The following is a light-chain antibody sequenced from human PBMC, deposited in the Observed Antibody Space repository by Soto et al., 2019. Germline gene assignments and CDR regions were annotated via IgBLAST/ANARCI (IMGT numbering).Light chain of an antibody. J-gene: IGKJ1*01. V-gene: IGKV3-15*01. CDR2: GAS. CDR3: QQYDSWPPRWT. Sequence: EIVMTQSPATLSVAPGERATLSCRASQSVSSNLAWYQQRPGQSPRLLIYGASTRATGIPARFSGSGSGTEFTLTISSLQSEDLAVYYCQQYDSWPPRWTFGQGTKVEIK. CDR1: QSVSSN.